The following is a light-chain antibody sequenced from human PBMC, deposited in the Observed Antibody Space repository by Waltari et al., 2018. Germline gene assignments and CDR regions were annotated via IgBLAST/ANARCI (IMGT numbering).Light chain of an antibody. CDR3: QQYNKWPLT. Sequence: EVVMTQSPVTLSVSPGERATLSCRASQSVSRDLAWYRQRPGQAPSLLIYGASTRATGIPVRFSGSGSGTEFTLTISSLQSEDFAVYYCQQYNKWPLTFGGGTNVEI. CDR2: GAS. J-gene: IGKJ4*01. CDR1: QSVSRD. V-gene: IGKV3-15*01.